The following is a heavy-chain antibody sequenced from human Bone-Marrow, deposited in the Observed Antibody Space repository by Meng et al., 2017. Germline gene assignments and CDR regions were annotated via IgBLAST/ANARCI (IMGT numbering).Heavy chain of an antibody. CDR3: ARVQQSAAIFYYYYYGMDV. D-gene: IGHD2-2*01. V-gene: IGHV1-18*01. J-gene: IGHJ6*02. CDR1: GYTFTSYG. Sequence: SVNVSCQSSGYTFTSYGISWVRQAPGQGLEWMGWISAYNGNTNNAQKLQGRVTMTTDTSTSTAYMELRNQRSDDTAVYYCARVQQSAAIFYYYYYGMDVWGQGTTVTVSS. CDR2: ISAYNGNT.